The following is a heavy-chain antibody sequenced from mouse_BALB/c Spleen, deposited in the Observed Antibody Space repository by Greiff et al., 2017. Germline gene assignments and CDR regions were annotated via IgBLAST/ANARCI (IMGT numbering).Heavy chain of an antibody. CDR1: GFTFSSFG. V-gene: IGHV5-17*02. CDR3: ARFDLSGAMDY. Sequence: EVKLVESGGGLVQPGGSRKLSCAASGFTFSSFGMHWVRQAPEKGLEWVAYISSGSSTIYYADTVKGRFTISRDNPKNTLFLQMTSLRSEDTAMYYCARFDLSGAMDYWGQGTSVTVSS. CDR2: ISSGSSTI. J-gene: IGHJ4*01. D-gene: IGHD3-1*01.